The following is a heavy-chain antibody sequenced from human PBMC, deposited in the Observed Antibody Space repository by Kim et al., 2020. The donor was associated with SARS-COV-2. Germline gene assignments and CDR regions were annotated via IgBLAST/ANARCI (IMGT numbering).Heavy chain of an antibody. CDR2: ISWNSGSI. D-gene: IGHD6-19*01. V-gene: IGHV3-9*01. Sequence: GGSLRLSCAASGFTFGDYAMHWVRQAPGKVLEWVSGISWNSGSIGYADSVKGRFTISRDNAKNSLYLQMNSLRAEDTALYYCAKDYDPAVAGNFYYFDYWGQGTLVTVSS. CDR3: AKDYDPAVAGNFYYFDY. J-gene: IGHJ4*02. CDR1: GFTFGDYA.